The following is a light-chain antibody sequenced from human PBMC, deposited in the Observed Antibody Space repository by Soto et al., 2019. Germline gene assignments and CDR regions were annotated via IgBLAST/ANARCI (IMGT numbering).Light chain of an antibody. Sequence: EIVLTQSPATLSLSPGERATLSCRASQSVSSYLAWYQLRPGQAPRLLIFDASNRATGIPARFSGSGSGTDFTLTISSLEPEDFAVYYCQQRSNWPLTFGPGTKV. CDR3: QQRSNWPLT. CDR2: DAS. CDR1: QSVSSY. V-gene: IGKV3-11*01. J-gene: IGKJ3*01.